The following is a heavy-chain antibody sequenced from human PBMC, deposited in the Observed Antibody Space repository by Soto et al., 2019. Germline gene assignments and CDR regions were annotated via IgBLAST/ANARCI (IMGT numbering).Heavy chain of an antibody. CDR1: EFAFSRYW. Sequence: PGGSLRLSYVASEFAFSRYWMHWVRQPPGKGLEWVSRINTDGSSTDYADSVKGRFTISRDNAKNTLYLQMNSLRAEDTAIYYCASRGSEYTYGYLFWGQGTLVTVSS. V-gene: IGHV3-74*01. D-gene: IGHD5-18*01. CDR2: INTDGSST. CDR3: ASRGSEYTYGYLF. J-gene: IGHJ4*02.